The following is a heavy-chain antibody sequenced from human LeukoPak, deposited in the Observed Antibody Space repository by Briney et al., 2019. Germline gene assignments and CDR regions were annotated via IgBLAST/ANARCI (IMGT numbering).Heavy chain of an antibody. CDR2: IYYSGST. D-gene: IGHD6-13*01. CDR3: ARVRDSGSELSYYYYGMDV. CDR1: GGSISSGGYY. J-gene: IGHJ6*02. Sequence: SQTLSLTCTVSGGSISSGGYYWSWIRQHPGKGLEWIGYIYYSGSTYYNPSLKSRVTISVDTSKNQFSLKLSSVTAADTAVYYCARVRDSGSELSYYYYGMDVWGQGTTVTVSS. V-gene: IGHV4-31*03.